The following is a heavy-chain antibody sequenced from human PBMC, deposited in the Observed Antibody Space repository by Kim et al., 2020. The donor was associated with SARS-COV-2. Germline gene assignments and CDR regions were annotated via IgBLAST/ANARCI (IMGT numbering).Heavy chain of an antibody. J-gene: IGHJ5*02. CDR3: ARHSLRFLEWANWFDP. Sequence: SETLSLTCTVSGGSISSSCYYWGWIRQPPGKGLEWIGSIYYSGSTYNNPSLKSRVTISVDTSKNQFSLKLSSVTAADTAVYYCARHSLRFLEWANWFDPWGQGTLVTVSS. D-gene: IGHD3-3*01. CDR1: GGSISSSCYY. CDR2: IYYSGST. V-gene: IGHV4-39*01.